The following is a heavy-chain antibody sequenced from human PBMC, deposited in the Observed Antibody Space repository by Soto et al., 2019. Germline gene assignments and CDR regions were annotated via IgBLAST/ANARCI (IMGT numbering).Heavy chain of an antibody. J-gene: IGHJ6*02. V-gene: IGHV1-69*06. CDR2: IIPIFGTA. D-gene: IGHD2-2*01. Sequence: SVKVSCKASGGTFSSYAISWVRQAPGQGLEWMGGIIPIFGTANYAQKFQGRVTITADKSTSTAYMELSSLRSEDTAVYYCARLSIVVVLAAIDYYYYGMDVWGQGTTVTVSS. CDR1: GGTFSSYA. CDR3: ARLSIVVVLAAIDYYYYGMDV.